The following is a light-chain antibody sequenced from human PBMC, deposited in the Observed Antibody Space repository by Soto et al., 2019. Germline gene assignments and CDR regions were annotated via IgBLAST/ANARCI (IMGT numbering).Light chain of an antibody. V-gene: IGKV3-20*01. CDR2: GAS. CDR3: QQYGSSGT. CDR1: QIVSNIY. J-gene: IGKJ1*01. Sequence: EIVLTQSPDTLSLSPGERSTISCRSSQIVSNIYLAWYQQKPGQAPRLLIYGASNRATGIPDRFSGSGSGTDFTLTISRLEPEDFAVYYCQQYGSSGTFGQGTKVDIK.